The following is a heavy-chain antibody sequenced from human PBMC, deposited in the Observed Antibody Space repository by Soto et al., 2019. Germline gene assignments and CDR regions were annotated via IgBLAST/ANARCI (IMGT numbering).Heavy chain of an antibody. Sequence: SRSLSCAASGFTFSDYYMSWIRQAQGKGLQWVSYISSISSYTNYADSVKGRFTISRDNAKNSLYLQMNSLRAEDTAVYYCARELVYYYDSSGYYYRPWDDWGQGTLGTVSS. CDR3: ARELVYYYDSSGYYYRPWDD. D-gene: IGHD3-22*01. J-gene: IGHJ4*02. CDR1: GFTFSDYY. CDR2: ISSISSYT. V-gene: IGHV3-11*06.